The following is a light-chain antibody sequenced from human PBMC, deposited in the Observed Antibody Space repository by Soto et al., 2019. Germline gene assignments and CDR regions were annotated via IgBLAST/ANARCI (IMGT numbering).Light chain of an antibody. J-gene: IGLJ1*01. Sequence: QSVLAQTASGCGSPGQSITISCTGASSDVGGYDFVSWYQHHPGTPPKLIIYEVTHRPSGVSHRFSGSKSDSTASLTISGLQVEDEADYFCGSYSSTTTREVFGTGTKVTV. CDR1: SSDVGGYDF. CDR3: GSYSSTTTREV. V-gene: IGLV2-14*01. CDR2: EVT.